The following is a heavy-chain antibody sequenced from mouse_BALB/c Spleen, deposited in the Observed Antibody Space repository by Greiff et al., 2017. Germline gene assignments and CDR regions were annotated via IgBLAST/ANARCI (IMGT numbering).Heavy chain of an antibody. V-gene: IGHV1-77*01. J-gene: IGHJ2*01. CDR2: IYPGSGNT. CDR1: GYTFTDYY. CDR3: ARGLL. Sequence: QVQLKQSGAELARPGASVKLSCKASGYTFTDYYINWVKQRTGQGLEWIGEIYPGSGNTYYNEKFKGKATLTADKSSSTAYMQLSSLTSEDSAVYFCARGLLWGQGTTLTVSS. D-gene: IGHD3-1*01.